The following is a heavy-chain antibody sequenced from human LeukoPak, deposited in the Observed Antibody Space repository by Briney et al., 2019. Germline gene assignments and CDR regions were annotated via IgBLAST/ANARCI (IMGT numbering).Heavy chain of an antibody. V-gene: IGHV1-46*01. J-gene: IGHJ4*02. CDR2: INPSGGST. D-gene: IGHD2-15*01. CDR3: ARSLENIVVAVAATGIGDY. Sequence: ASVKVSCKASGYTFTSYYMHWVRQAPGQGLEWMGIINPSGGSTSYAQKFQGRVTMTRDMSTSTVYMELSSLRSEDTAVYYCARSLENIVVAVAATGIGDYWGQGTLVTVSS. CDR1: GYTFTSYY.